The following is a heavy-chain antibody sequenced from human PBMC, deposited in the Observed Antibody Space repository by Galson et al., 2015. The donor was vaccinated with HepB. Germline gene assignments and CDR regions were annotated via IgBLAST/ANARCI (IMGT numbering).Heavy chain of an antibody. J-gene: IGHJ2*01. Sequence: SLRLSCAASGFTFSSYSMNWVRQATGKGLEWVSAIGTAGDTYYPGSVKGRFTISRENAKNSLYLQMNSLRAGDTAVYYCARDRRSGYFDLWGRGTLVTASS. CDR3: ARDRRSGYFDL. CDR2: IGTAGDT. CDR1: GFTFSSYS. V-gene: IGHV3-13*01.